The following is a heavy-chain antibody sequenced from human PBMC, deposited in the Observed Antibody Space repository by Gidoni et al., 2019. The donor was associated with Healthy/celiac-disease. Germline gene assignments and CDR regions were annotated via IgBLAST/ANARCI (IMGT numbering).Heavy chain of an antibody. D-gene: IGHD4-17*01. J-gene: IGHJ2*01. Sequence: EVQLLESGGGLVQPGGSLRLSCAASGFTFSSYAMGWVREATGKGLGCVSAISGSVVITYSADSVTGAFTPSRDTSTNTLYLQMNSLRAEATALYYCAKSVYGDYPSYWSFALWGRGPRVTVSS. CDR1: GFTFSSYA. CDR3: AKSVYGDYPSYWSFAL. V-gene: IGHV3-23*01. CDR2: ISGSVVIT.